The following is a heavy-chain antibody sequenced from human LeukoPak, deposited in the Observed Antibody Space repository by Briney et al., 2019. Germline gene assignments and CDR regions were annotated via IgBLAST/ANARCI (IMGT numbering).Heavy chain of an antibody. CDR1: GGSISSGSYY. CDR3: ARKAAAGIPPLYNWFDP. D-gene: IGHD6-13*01. V-gene: IGHV4-61*02. J-gene: IGHJ5*02. CDR2: IYTSGST. Sequence: SQTLSLTCTVSGGSISSGSYYWSWIRQPAGKGLEWIGRIYTSGSTNYNPSLKSRVTISVDTSKNQLSLKLTSVTPADTAVYYCARKAAAGIPPLYNWFDPWGQGTLVTVSA.